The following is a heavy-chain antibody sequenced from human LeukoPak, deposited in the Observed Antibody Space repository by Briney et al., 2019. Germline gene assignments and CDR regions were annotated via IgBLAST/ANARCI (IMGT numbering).Heavy chain of an antibody. J-gene: IGHJ4*02. CDR2: ISSGSSYT. CDR1: GFNFNDYY. CDR3: ARVGGDYGLDY. D-gene: IGHD4-17*01. Sequence: GGSLRLSCAASGFNFNDYYMSWIRQAPGKGLEWVSYISSGSSYTNYTDSVKGRFTISRDNAKNSLYLQMNSLRAEDTAVYYCARVGGDYGLDYWGQGTLVTVSS. V-gene: IGHV3-11*05.